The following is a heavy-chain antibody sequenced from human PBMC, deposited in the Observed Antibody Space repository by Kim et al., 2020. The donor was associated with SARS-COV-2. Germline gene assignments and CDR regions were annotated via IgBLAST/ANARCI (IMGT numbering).Heavy chain of an antibody. J-gene: IGHJ4*02. CDR2: ISWNSGSI. D-gene: IGHD2-2*01. V-gene: IGHV3-9*01. CDR1: GFTFGDYA. Sequence: GGSLRLSCAASGFTFGDYAMHWVRQAPGKGLEWVSGISWNSGSIGYADSVKGRFTISRDNAKNSLYLQMNSLRAEDTALYYCAKDPGAAARGYFDYWGQGTLVTVSS. CDR3: AKDPGAAARGYFDY.